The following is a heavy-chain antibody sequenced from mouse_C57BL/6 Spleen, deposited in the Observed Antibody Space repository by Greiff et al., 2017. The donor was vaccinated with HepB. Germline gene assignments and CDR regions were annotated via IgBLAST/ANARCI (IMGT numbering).Heavy chain of an antibody. CDR1: GYSITSGYY. J-gene: IGHJ4*01. CDR2: ISYDGSN. D-gene: IGHD2-4*01. V-gene: IGHV3-6*01. Sequence: EVKLQESGPGLVKPSQSLSLTCSVTGYSITSGYYWNWIRQFPGNKLEWMGYISYDGSNNYNPSLKNRISITRDTSKNQFFLKLNSVTTEDTATYYCARDKGFDYYYAMDYWGQGTSVTVSS. CDR3: ARDKGFDYYYAMDY.